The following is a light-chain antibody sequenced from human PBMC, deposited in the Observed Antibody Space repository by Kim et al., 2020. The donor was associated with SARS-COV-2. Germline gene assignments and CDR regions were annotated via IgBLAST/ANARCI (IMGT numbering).Light chain of an antibody. CDR3: NSRDSSGNHLGV. V-gene: IGLV3-19*01. CDR1: SLRSYY. CDR2: GKN. J-gene: IGLJ3*02. Sequence: SSELTQDPAVSVALGQTVRITCQGDSLRSYYASWYQQKPGQAPVLVIYGKNNRPSGTPDRLSGSSSGNTASLTITGAQAEDEADYYFNSRDSSGNHLGVF.